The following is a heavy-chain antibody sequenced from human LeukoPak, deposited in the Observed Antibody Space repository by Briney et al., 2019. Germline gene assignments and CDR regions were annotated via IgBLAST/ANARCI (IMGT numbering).Heavy chain of an antibody. CDR2: IYYSGST. D-gene: IGHD5-24*01. V-gene: IGHV4-39*01. J-gene: IGHJ4*02. Sequence: SETLSLTCTVSGGSISSSSYYWGWIRQPPGKGLEWIGSIYYSGSTYYNPSLKSRVTISVDTSKNQFSLKLSSVTAADTAVYYCARRGTRWLQFWYFDYWGQGTLVTVSS. CDR1: GGSISSSSYY. CDR3: ARRGTRWLQFWYFDY.